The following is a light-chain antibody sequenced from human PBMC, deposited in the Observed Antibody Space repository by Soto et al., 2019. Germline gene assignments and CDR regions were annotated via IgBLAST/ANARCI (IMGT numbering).Light chain of an antibody. V-gene: IGKV3-15*01. Sequence: EKVMTQSPATLSVSPGERATLSCRASQSISTNLAWYQQKTGQAPRLLIYGASTRATGIPARFSGSGSGTEFTLTISSLQSEDFAVYYCQQYNDWPGTFGQGTMVEIK. CDR3: QQYNDWPGT. J-gene: IGKJ1*01. CDR1: QSISTN. CDR2: GAS.